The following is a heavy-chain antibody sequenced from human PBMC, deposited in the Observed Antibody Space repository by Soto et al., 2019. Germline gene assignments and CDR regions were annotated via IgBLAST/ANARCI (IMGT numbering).Heavy chain of an antibody. CDR3: AKDSSRLGKYFQH. D-gene: IGHD7-27*01. Sequence: GGSLRLSCAASGFTFSSYGMHWVRQAPGKGLEWVAVISYDGSNKYYADSVKGRFTISRDNSKNTLYLQMNSLRAEDTAVYYCAKDSSRLGKYFQHWGQGTLVTVSS. V-gene: IGHV3-30*18. CDR1: GFTFSSYG. CDR2: ISYDGSNK. J-gene: IGHJ1*01.